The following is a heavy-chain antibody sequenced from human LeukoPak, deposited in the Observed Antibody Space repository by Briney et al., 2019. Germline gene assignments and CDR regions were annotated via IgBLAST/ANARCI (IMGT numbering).Heavy chain of an antibody. J-gene: IGHJ4*02. V-gene: IGHV4-34*01. CDR3: ARGIVVVPAAIPLDY. CDR1: GGSFSGYY. Sequence: SETLSLTCAVYGGSFSGYYWSWIRQPPGKGLEWIGEINHSGSTNYNPSLKSRVTISVDTSKNQFSLKLSSVTAADTAVYYCARGIVVVPAAIPLDYWGQGTLVTVSS. CDR2: INHSGST. D-gene: IGHD2-2*01.